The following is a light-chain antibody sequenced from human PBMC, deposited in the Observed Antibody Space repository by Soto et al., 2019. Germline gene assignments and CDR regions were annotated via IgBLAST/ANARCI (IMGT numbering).Light chain of an antibody. J-gene: IGKJ4*01. CDR2: RAS. CDR3: QQYGSSPLT. V-gene: IGKV3-20*01. CDR1: QSVSSEY. Sequence: EIVLTQSPGTLSLSTGERATLSCRASQSVSSEYLAWYQQKPGQTPKVLIYRASSRATGIPDRFSGSGSGTDFTLTISRLEPEDFAVYYCQQYGSSPLTFGGGTKVDIK.